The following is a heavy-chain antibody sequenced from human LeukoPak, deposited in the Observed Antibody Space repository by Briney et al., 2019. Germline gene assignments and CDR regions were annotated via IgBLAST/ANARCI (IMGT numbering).Heavy chain of an antibody. D-gene: IGHD2-21*01. V-gene: IGHV3-66*02. CDR3: ARARIVVVIAIPNAFDI. J-gene: IGHJ3*02. CDR1: GFTVSSNY. CDR2: ICSGGST. Sequence: GGSLRLSCAASGFTVSSNYMSWVRQAPGKGMEWVSVICSGGSTYYADSVKGRFTISRDNSKNTLYLQMNSLRAEDTAVYYCARARIVVVIAIPNAFDIWGQGTMVTVSS.